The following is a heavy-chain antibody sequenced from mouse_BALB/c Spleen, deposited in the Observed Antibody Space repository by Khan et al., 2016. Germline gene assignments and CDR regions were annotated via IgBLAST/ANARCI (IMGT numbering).Heavy chain of an antibody. CDR3: ARLYYYGTSDY. CDR1: GFDFSRYW. J-gene: IGHJ2*01. V-gene: IGHV4-1*02. CDR2: INPDSSTI. D-gene: IGHD1-1*01. Sequence: EVQLQESGGGLVQPGGSLKLSCAASGFDFSRYWMNWVRQAPEKGLEWIGEINPDSSTINYTPSLKDKFIISRDNAKNTLYLQLSKVRSEDTALYYCARLYYYGTSDYWGQGTTLTVSS.